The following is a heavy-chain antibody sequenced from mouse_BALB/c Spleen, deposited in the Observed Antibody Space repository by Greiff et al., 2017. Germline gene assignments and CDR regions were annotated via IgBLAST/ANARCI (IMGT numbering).Heavy chain of an antibody. V-gene: IGHV5-6-5*01. CDR2: ISSGGST. J-gene: IGHJ4*01. CDR1: GFTFSSYA. Sequence: EVHLVESGGGLVKPGGSLKLSCAASGFTFSSYAMSWVRQTPEKRLEWVASISSGGSTYYPDSVKGRFTISRDNARNILYLQMSSLRSEDTAMYYCARGAITTVVATDAMDYWGQGTSVTVSS. CDR3: ARGAITTVVATDAMDY. D-gene: IGHD1-1*01.